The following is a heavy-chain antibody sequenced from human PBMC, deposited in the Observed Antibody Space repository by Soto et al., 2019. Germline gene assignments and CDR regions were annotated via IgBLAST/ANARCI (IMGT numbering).Heavy chain of an antibody. D-gene: IGHD6-6*01. CDR2: INPNSSDTRYNSDT. Sequence: ASVKVSCKAFGYTFTGYYMHWVRQAPGQGLEWMGWINPNSSDTRYNSDTRYAQKFQGRVAMTRDTSISTAYMELSRLRSDDTAVYYCARLDSRTSARYYFDYWGQGTLVTVSS. CDR3: ARLDSRTSARYYFDY. V-gene: IGHV1-2*02. CDR1: GYTFTGYY. J-gene: IGHJ4*02.